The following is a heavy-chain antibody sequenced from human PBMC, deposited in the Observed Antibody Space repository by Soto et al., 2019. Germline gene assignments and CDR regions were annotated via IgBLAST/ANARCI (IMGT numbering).Heavy chain of an antibody. Sequence: KESGPTLVKPTQTLTLTCTFSGFSLSTSGVGVGWIRQPPGKALEWLALIYWDDDKRYSPSLKSRLTITKHTSKNQVVLTMTNMDPVDTATYYCAHRSIAAAGTDAFDIWGQGTMVTVSS. CDR2: IYWDDDK. V-gene: IGHV2-5*02. CDR1: GFSLSTSGVG. CDR3: AHRSIAAAGTDAFDI. J-gene: IGHJ3*02. D-gene: IGHD6-13*01.